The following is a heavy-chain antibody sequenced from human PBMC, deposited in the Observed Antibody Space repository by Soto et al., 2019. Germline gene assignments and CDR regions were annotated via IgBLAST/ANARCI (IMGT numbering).Heavy chain of an antibody. CDR2: INTDGSDV. Sequence: EVQLVESGGGLVQPGGSLRLSCIASELTFSTSWMHWVRQAPGKGPVWISRINTDGSDVTYADSVKGRFAVSRDNAKKPLYLQMNSLRVEDTAVYFCARGNIAVAVRGLFDYWGQGTLVTVSS. J-gene: IGHJ4*02. D-gene: IGHD6-19*01. CDR1: ELTFSTSW. V-gene: IGHV3-74*03. CDR3: ARGNIAVAVRGLFDY.